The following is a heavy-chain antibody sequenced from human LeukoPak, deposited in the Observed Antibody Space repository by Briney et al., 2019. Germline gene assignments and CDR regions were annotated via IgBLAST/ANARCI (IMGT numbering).Heavy chain of an antibody. J-gene: IGHJ5*02. V-gene: IGHV1-2*02. D-gene: IGHD4-17*01. CDR2: INPKSGDT. CDR1: GYTFTGYY. Sequence: ASVMPSCKASGYTFTGYYIHWVRQAPGQGLEWMGWINPKSGDTNYAQKFQDRVTLTRDTSISTAYLELTNLRGDDTAIYYCAKPNGDYYNWLDPWGQGTLVTVSS. CDR3: AKPNGDYYNWLDP.